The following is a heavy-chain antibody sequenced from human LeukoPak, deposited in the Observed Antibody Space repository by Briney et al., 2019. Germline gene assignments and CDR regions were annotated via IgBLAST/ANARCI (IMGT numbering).Heavy chain of an antibody. V-gene: IGHV3-53*01. CDR3: ARASGYSGYDPFDY. CDR1: GFTVSSNY. Sequence: GGSLRLSCAASGFTVSSNYMSWVRQAPGKGLEWVSVIYSGGDTYYADSMKGRFTISRDNSKNTLYLQMNTLRAEDTAVYYCARASGYSGYDPFDYWGQGTLVTVSS. CDR2: IYSGGDT. J-gene: IGHJ4*02. D-gene: IGHD5-12*01.